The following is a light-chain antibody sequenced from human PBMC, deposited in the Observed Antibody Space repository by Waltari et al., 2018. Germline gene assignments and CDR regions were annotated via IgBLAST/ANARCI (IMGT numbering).Light chain of an antibody. J-gene: IGLJ1*01. CDR2: DVT. CDR1: SSDVGDYKY. V-gene: IGLV2-14*03. Sequence: QSALTQPASVSGSPGQSITISCTATSSDVGDYKYVSWYQQHPGKVPKLLIYDVTNRPSGISYRFSGSKSGYTASLTISGHQAEDEADYYCSSYTTRSTRVFGTGTKVTVL. CDR3: SSYTTRSTRV.